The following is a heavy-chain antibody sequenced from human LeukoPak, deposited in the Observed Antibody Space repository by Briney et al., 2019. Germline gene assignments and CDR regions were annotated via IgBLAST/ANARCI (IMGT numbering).Heavy chain of an antibody. Sequence: SETLSLTCTVSGGSISSYYWSWLRQPPGKGLEWIGYVSYSGTTNYNPSLKSRVTISVDTSKSQFSLKLSSVTAADTAVYYCARGSYGSPHWGQGTLVTVSS. V-gene: IGHV4-59*01. CDR2: VSYSGTT. J-gene: IGHJ1*01. D-gene: IGHD1-26*01. CDR3: ARGSYGSPH. CDR1: GGSISSYY.